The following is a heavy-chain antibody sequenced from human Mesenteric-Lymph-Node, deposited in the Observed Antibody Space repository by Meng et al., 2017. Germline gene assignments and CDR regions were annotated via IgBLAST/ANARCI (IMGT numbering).Heavy chain of an antibody. CDR3: ARDASNYDFWSGYSYGMDV. J-gene: IGHJ6*02. Sequence: ASVKVSCKASGYTFTSYAMNWVRQAPGQGLEWMGWINTNTGNPTYAQGFTGRFVFSLDTSVSTAYLQISSLKAEDTAVYYRARDASNYDFWSGYSYGMDVWGQGTTVTVSS. CDR1: GYTFTSYA. CDR2: INTNTGNP. V-gene: IGHV7-4-1*02. D-gene: IGHD3-3*01.